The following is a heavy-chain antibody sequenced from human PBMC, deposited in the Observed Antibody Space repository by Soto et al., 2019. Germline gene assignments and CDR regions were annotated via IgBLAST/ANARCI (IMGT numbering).Heavy chain of an antibody. J-gene: IGHJ4*02. CDR2: IYYSGST. CDR3: ARQEEYYYDSSGYYYEFDY. V-gene: IGHV4-39*01. D-gene: IGHD3-22*01. CDR1: GGSISSSSYY. Sequence: SETLSLTCTVSGGSISSSSYYWGWIRQPPGKGLEWIGSIYYSGSTYYNPSLKSRVTISVDTSKNQFSLKLSSVTAADTAVYYCARQEEYYYDSSGYYYEFDYWGQGTLVTVSS.